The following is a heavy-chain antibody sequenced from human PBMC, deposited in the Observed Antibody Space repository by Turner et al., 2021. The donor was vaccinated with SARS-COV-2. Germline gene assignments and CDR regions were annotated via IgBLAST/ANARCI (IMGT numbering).Heavy chain of an antibody. CDR3: TTGYAYCGGDCSIHY. J-gene: IGHJ4*02. Sequence: QVQLVQSGAEVKKPGASVKVCCKVSGHTLPELSMHWVRQAPGTGREWMGGFDPEDAETIYAQKFHGRVTMTEDTSSDTAYMEMSRLRSEDTAVYYCTTGYAYCGGDCSIHYWGQGTLVTVSS. CDR1: GHTLPELS. V-gene: IGHV1-24*01. D-gene: IGHD2-21*02. CDR2: FDPEDAET.